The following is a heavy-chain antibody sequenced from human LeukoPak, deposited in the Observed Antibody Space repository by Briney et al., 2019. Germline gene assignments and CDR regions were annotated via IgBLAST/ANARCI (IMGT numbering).Heavy chain of an antibody. CDR1: GFTFSSYA. Sequence: GGSLRLSCAASGFTFSSYAMHWVRQAPGKGLEWVAVISYDGSNKYYADSVKGRFTISRDNSKNTLYLQMNSLRAEDTAVYYCARDYSSSWYSSFYYYYGMDVWGQGTTVTVSS. CDR2: ISYDGSNK. D-gene: IGHD6-13*01. V-gene: IGHV3-30-3*01. CDR3: ARDYSSSWYSSFYYYYGMDV. J-gene: IGHJ6*02.